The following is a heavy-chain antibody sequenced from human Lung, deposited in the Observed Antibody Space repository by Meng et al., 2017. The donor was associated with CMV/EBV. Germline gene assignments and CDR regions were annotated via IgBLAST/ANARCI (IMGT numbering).Heavy chain of an antibody. CDR2: ISSSSTI. CDR1: GFTFSSYS. J-gene: IGHJ6*02. V-gene: IGHV3-48*04. CDR3: ARGGITIFGVVTRVMDV. Sequence: GGPLRFXFAASGFTFSSYSMTGVGQAPGKGLGGVSYISSSSTIYYADSVKGGFTISRDNAKNSLYLQMNSLRAEDTAVYYGARGGITIFGVVTRVMDVWGQGTTVTVSS. D-gene: IGHD3-3*01.